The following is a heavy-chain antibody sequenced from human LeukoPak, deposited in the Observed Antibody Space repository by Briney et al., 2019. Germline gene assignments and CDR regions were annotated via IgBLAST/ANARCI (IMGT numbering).Heavy chain of an antibody. CDR1: GGSISSGSYY. J-gene: IGHJ5*02. CDR3: ARALKAGLGVGFDP. Sequence: PSETLSINCTVSGGSISSGSYYWSWIRQPPGKGLEWIGYIYHSGSTYYNPSLKSRVTISVDRSKNQFSLKLSSVTAADTAVYYCARALKAGLGVGFDPWGQGTLVTVSS. V-gene: IGHV4-30-2*01. CDR2: IYHSGST. D-gene: IGHD1-26*01.